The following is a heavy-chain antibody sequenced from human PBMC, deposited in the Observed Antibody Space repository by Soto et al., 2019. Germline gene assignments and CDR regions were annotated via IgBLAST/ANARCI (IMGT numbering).Heavy chain of an antibody. CDR3: VRDRALDSSGHWFDS. CDR1: GGSISSGHYP. V-gene: IGHV4-30-2*05. Sequence: PSETLSLTCAVSGGSISSGHYPWTWIRQPPGKGLEWIGYIYPGGNTYYNPSLKSRLSMSLDTSKNQFSLNLTSVTAADTAIYYCVRDRALDSSGHWFDSWGQGTLVTVSS. D-gene: IGHD6-19*01. CDR2: IYPGGNT. J-gene: IGHJ5*01.